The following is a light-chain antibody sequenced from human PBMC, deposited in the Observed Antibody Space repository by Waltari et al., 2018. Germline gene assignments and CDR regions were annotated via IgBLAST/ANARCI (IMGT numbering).Light chain of an antibody. V-gene: IGKV3-20*01. CDR3: QHYVRLPAT. CDR2: GTS. Sequence: PGERATLSCRASQSVSRSLAWYQQKPGPAPKLLICGTSTRATGIPDRFTGSGSGTDFSLTISSLEPEDFAIYFCQHYVRLPATFGQGTKVEIK. CDR1: QSVSRS. J-gene: IGKJ1*01.